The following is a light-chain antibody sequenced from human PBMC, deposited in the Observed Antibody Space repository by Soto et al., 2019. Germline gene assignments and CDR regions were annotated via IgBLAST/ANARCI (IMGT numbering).Light chain of an antibody. V-gene: IGLV2-11*01. CDR3: FSYAGSYTLV. CDR1: SSDVGGYNY. Sequence: QSVLTQPRSVSGSPGQSVTISCTGTSSDVGGYNYVSWYQQHPGKAPKLMIYDVTKRPSGVPDRFSGSKSGNTASLTISGPQAEDEADYYCFSYAGSYTLVFGGGTQLTVL. CDR2: DVT. J-gene: IGLJ2*01.